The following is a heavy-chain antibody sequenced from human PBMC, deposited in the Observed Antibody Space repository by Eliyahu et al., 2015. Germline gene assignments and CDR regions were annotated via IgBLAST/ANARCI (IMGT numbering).Heavy chain of an antibody. Sequence: QVQLQQWGAGLLKPSXTLSLTCAVYGGSFSGYYWXXXXQPPGKGLEXIGEINHSGRPXYNPSLKSRVTISVDTSKNQFSLKLSSVTAADTAVYYCARGGIAVAGGRGKGDYWGQGTLVTVSS. CDR2: INHSGRP. CDR3: ARGGIAVAGGRGKGDY. D-gene: IGHD6-19*01. CDR1: GGSFSGYY. V-gene: IGHV4-34*01. J-gene: IGHJ4*02.